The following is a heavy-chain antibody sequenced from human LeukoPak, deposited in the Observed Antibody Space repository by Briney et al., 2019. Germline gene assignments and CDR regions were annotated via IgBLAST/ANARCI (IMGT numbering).Heavy chain of an antibody. CDR2: ISNNGTNK. CDR1: GFSFSYYA. Sequence: GGSLRLSCAASGFSFSYYAMLWVRQAPGKGLEWVAVISNNGTNKYYADSVKGRFTISRDNSKNTLYLQMNSLRAEDTAVYYCARSTGDCSGGTCYSDFDCWGQGTLVTVSS. CDR3: ARSTGDCSGGTCYSDFDC. D-gene: IGHD2-15*01. V-gene: IGHV3-30*17. J-gene: IGHJ4*02.